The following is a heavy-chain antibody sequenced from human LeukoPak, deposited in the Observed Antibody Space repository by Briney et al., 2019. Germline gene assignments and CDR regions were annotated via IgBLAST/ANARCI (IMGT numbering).Heavy chain of an antibody. CDR2: TYYSGST. CDR3: TRGPIAYYYMDV. V-gene: IGHV4-59*01. Sequence: SETLSLTCTVSGGSISSYYWSWIRQPPGKGLEWIGNTYYSGSTNYNPSLKSRVTISVDTSKNQFSLKLSSVTAADTAVYYCTRGPIAYYYMDVWGKGTTVTISS. D-gene: IGHD3-22*01. CDR1: GGSISSYY. J-gene: IGHJ6*03.